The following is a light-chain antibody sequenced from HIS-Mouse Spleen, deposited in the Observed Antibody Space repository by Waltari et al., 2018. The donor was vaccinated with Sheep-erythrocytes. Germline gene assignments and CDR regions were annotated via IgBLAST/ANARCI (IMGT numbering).Light chain of an antibody. CDR3: QGWDSSRVV. Sequence: SSELTQPPSVSVSPGQTASITCSGDKLGDKYACWYQQKPGQSPLLVIYQDTKRPSGIPERFSGSSSGNTATLTISGTQAMDEADYYCQGWDSSRVVFGGGTKLTVL. CDR1: KLGDKY. J-gene: IGLJ2*01. V-gene: IGLV3-1*01. CDR2: QDT.